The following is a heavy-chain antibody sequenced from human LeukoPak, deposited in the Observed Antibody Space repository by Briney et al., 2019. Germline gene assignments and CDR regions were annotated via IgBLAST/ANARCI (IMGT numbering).Heavy chain of an antibody. CDR2: GGT. CDR3: AKRSGYCSTINCYHWYDY. J-gene: IGHJ4*02. D-gene: IGHD2-2*01. V-gene: IGHV3-23*01. Sequence: GGTYYADSVKGRFTISRDNSKNTLYLQMNSLRAEDTALYYCAKRSGYCSTINCYHWYDYWGQGTLVTVSS.